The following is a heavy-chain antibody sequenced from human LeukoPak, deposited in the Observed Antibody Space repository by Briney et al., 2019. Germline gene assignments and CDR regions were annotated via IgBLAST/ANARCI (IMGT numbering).Heavy chain of an antibody. CDR3: ARDREYDSSGYYYRAGLFDI. D-gene: IGHD3-22*01. J-gene: IGHJ3*02. CDR2: IYYSGST. CDR1: GGSISSGGCY. V-gene: IGHV4-31*03. Sequence: SETLSLTCTVSGGSISSGGCYWSWIRQHPGKGLEWIGYIYYSGSTYYNPSLKSRVTISVDTSKNQFSLKLSSVTAADTAVYYCARDREYDSSGYYYRAGLFDIWGQGTMVTVSS.